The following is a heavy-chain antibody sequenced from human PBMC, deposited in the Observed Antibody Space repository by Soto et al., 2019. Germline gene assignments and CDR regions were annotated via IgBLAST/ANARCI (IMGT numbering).Heavy chain of an antibody. D-gene: IGHD2-2*02. J-gene: IGHJ4*02. CDR2: ITASGGST. Sequence: VGSLRLSCAASGFAFSSYAMAWVRQARGKGLEWVSGITASGGSTSYADSVKGRFTISRDNSKNTLYLQMNSLRAEDTAVYYCAHTQGIVLVPAAIWYWGQGTLVTVSS. CDR1: GFAFSSYA. V-gene: IGHV3-23*01. CDR3: AHTQGIVLVPAAIWY.